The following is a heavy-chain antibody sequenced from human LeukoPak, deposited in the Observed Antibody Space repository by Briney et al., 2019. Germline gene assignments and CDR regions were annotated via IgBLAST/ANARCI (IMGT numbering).Heavy chain of an antibody. CDR1: GDSISSYY. CDR2: IYYSGST. CDR3: ARVYYSSSYDYWYFDL. Sequence: PSETLSLTCTVSGDSISSYYWSWIRQPPGKGLEWIGYIYYSGSTNYNPSLKSRVTISVDTSKNQFSLKLSSVTAAGAAVYYCARVYYSSSYDYWYFDLWGRGTLVTVSS. J-gene: IGHJ2*01. V-gene: IGHV4-59*01. D-gene: IGHD6-13*01.